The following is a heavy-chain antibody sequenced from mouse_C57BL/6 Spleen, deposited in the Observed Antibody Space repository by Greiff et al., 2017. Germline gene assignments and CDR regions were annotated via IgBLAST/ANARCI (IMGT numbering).Heavy chain of an antibody. CDR3: ARSAQATQAWFAY. V-gene: IGHV1-69*01. Sequence: VQLQQPGAELVMPGASVKLSCKASGYTFTSYWMPWVKQRPGQGLAWIGEIDPSDSYTNYNQKFKGKSTLTVDKSSSTAYMQLSSLTSEDSAVYYCARSAQATQAWFAYWGQGTLVTVSA. J-gene: IGHJ3*01. CDR1: GYTFTSYW. CDR2: IDPSDSYT. D-gene: IGHD3-2*02.